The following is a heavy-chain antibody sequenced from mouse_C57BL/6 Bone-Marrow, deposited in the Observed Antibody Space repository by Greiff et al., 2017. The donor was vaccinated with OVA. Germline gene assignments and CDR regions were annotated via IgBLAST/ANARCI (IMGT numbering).Heavy chain of an antibody. D-gene: IGHD4-1*01. CDR1: GYTFTSYW. Sequence: VQLQQPGAELVKPGASVKLSCKASGYTFTSYWMQWVKQRPGQGLEWIGEIDPSDSYNNYNQKFKGKATLTVDTSSSTAYMQLSSLTSEDSAVYYCARFRLGPYYFDYWGQGTTLTVSS. V-gene: IGHV1-50*01. CDR3: ARFRLGPYYFDY. CDR2: IDPSDSYN. J-gene: IGHJ2*01.